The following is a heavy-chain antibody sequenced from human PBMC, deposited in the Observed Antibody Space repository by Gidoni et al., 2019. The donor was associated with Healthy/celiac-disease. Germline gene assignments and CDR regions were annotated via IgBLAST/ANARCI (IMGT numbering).Heavy chain of an antibody. V-gene: IGHV4-34*01. CDR3: ARVGPYNILTGYQYYFDS. Sequence: QVQLQQWGAGLLKPSETLSLPCAAYGGSFSGYYWCWFRQPPGKGLQRIGEINHTGSTTYNPSLKSRVTMSLDTSKNQFSLKLTSVTAAYTAVYYCARVGPYNILTGYQYYFDSWGQGTLVTVSS. CDR2: INHTGST. CDR1: GGSFSGYY. J-gene: IGHJ4*02. D-gene: IGHD3-9*01.